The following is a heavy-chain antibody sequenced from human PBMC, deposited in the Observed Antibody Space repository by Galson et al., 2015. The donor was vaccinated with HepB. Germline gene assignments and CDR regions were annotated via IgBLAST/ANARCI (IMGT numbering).Heavy chain of an antibody. D-gene: IGHD5-24*01. Sequence: TLSLTCTVSGGSISSNNFWSWLRQPPGKGLEWIGEVDHTGHTNYNPYLRSRITISVDKSKSQFSLKLTSLTAADTAIYYCSRDFTRGDGYKSGSWLDPWGQGTLVNVSS. CDR1: GGSISSNNF. CDR3: SRDFTRGDGYKSGSWLDP. CDR2: VDHTGHT. J-gene: IGHJ5*02. V-gene: IGHV4-4*02.